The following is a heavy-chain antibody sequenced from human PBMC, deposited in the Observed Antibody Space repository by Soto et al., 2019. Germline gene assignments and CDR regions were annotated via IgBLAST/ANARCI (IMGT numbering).Heavy chain of an antibody. V-gene: IGHV3-23*01. J-gene: IGHJ6*02. CDR2: ITGSGENT. Sequence: GSLRLSFAASGFTFDNYAMNWVRQAPGKGLGGVSGITGSGENTYYADSVKGRFTTSRDNPKNTLYVQLNSLRVEDTAIYYCAKVSLGATTITDFYYYGMDVWGQGTMVTVSS. D-gene: IGHD1-26*01. CDR1: GFTFDNYA. CDR3: AKVSLGATTITDFYYYGMDV.